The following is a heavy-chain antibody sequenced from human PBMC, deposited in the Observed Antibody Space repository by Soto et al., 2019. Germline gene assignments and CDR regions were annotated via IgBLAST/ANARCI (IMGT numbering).Heavy chain of an antibody. CDR3: AKDYGSNYDFWSGYFYFDY. V-gene: IGHV3-23*01. J-gene: IGHJ4*02. CDR2: ISGSGGST. CDR1: GFTFSSYA. Sequence: GGSLRLSCAASGFTFSSYAMSWVRQAPGKGLEWVSAISGSGGSTYYADSVKGRFTISRDNSKNTLYLQMNSLRAEDTAVYYCAKDYGSNYDFWSGYFYFDYWGQGTLVTVSS. D-gene: IGHD3-3*01.